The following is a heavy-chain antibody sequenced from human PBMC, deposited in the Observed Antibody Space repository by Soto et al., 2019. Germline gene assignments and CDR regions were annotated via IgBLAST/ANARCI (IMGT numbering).Heavy chain of an antibody. D-gene: IGHD3-10*01. J-gene: IGHJ4*02. Sequence: QVQLQESGPGLVKPSQTLSLTCTVSGGSISSGGYYWSWIRQHPGKGLEWIGYIYYSGSTYYNPSLKSRVTISVDTSKNQFSLKLSSVTAADTAVYYCSRGVTMVRGVIHTPYFDYWGQGTLVTVSS. CDR1: GGSISSGGYY. CDR3: SRGVTMVRGVIHTPYFDY. CDR2: IYYSGST. V-gene: IGHV4-31*03.